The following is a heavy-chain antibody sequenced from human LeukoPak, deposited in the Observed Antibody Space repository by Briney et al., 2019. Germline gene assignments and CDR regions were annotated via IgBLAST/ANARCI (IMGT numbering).Heavy chain of an antibody. J-gene: IGHJ4*02. CDR3: ARYGFWSGYYIDY. D-gene: IGHD3-3*01. CDR2: ISSSGSTI. Sequence: PGGSLRLSCAASGFTFSSYEMNWVRQAPGKGLEWVSYISSSGSTIYYADSVKGRFTISRDNAKNSLYLQMNSLRAEDTAVYYCARYGFWSGYYIDYWGQGTLVTVSS. CDR1: GFTFSSYE. V-gene: IGHV3-48*03.